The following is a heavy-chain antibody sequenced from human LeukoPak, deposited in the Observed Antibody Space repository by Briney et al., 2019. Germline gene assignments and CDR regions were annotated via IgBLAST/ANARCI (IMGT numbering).Heavy chain of an antibody. D-gene: IGHD3-9*01. Sequence: SVKVSCKASGGTFSSYAISLVRQAPGQGLEWMGRIIPIFGTANYAQKFQGRVTITTDESTSTAYMELSSLRSEDTAVYYCARSGGLTGSYYFDYWGQGTLVTVSS. J-gene: IGHJ4*02. CDR3: ARSGGLTGSYYFDY. V-gene: IGHV1-69*05. CDR1: GGTFSSYA. CDR2: IIPIFGTA.